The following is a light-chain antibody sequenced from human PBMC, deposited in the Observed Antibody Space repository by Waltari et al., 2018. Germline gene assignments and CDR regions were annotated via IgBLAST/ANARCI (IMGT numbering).Light chain of an antibody. CDR3: QQYHRYTYT. J-gene: IGKJ2*01. CDR1: QTIEDS. V-gene: IGKV1-5*03. CDR2: KTS. Sequence: DIQMTQSPSTLSASVGARVTITCRASQTIEDSLAWYQQRPGKAPKLLMYKTSSLANGVPSRFSGGGSDTEFTLTITSLQPDDFATYYCQQYHRYTYTFGQGTVLEIK.